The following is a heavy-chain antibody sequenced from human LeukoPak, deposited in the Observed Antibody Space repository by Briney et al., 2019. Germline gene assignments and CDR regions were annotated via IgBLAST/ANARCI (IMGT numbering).Heavy chain of an antibody. CDR1: GYTFTGYY. Sequence: ASVKVSCKASGYTFTGYYMHWVRQAPGQGLEWMGWINPNSGGTNYALKFQGRVTMTRDTSISTAYMELSRLRSDDTAVYYCARETMVRGVIYYYYYMDVWGKGTTVTVSS. V-gene: IGHV1-2*02. J-gene: IGHJ6*03. CDR3: ARETMVRGVIYYYYYMDV. CDR2: INPNSGGT. D-gene: IGHD3-10*01.